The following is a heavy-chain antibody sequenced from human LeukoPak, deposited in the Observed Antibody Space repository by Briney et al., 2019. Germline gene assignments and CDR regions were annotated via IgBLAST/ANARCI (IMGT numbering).Heavy chain of an antibody. D-gene: IGHD6-19*01. CDR3: SRVGSSGWPNYFDS. V-gene: IGHV3-13*04. CDR2: IGTSGDA. Sequence: GGSLRLSCAASGFTFSSYDMHWVRQATGKGLEWVSVIGTSGDAYYAGSVKGRFTISRENAKNSLYLQMNSLTAGDTAVYFCSRVGSSGWPNYFDSWGQGTLVTVSS. J-gene: IGHJ4*02. CDR1: GFTFSSYD.